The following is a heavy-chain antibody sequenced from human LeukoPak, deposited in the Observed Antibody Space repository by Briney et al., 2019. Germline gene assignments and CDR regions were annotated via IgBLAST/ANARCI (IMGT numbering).Heavy chain of an antibody. CDR3: ARAHDFWSGYGFDY. Sequence: PSETLSLTCTVSGGSISSYYWSWIRQPPGKGLEWIGYIYYSGSTNYNSSLKSRVTISVDTSKNQFSLKLSSVTAADTAVYYCARAHDFWSGYGFDYWGQGTLVTVSS. CDR2: IYYSGST. D-gene: IGHD3-3*01. CDR1: GGSISSYY. V-gene: IGHV4-59*01. J-gene: IGHJ4*02.